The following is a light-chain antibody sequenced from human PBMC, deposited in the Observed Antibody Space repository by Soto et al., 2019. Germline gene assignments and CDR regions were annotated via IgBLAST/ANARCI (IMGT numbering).Light chain of an antibody. CDR1: QSVSSN. Sequence: EIVLTQSPATLALSPGERSTLSCMAIQSVSSNLAWYQQKPGQAPRLLMYRISARATGIPARFSGSGSGTEFTLTISSLQSEDAEVYYCQQHNNWPLTFGGGTKVDIK. CDR2: RIS. V-gene: IGKV3D-15*01. CDR3: QQHNNWPLT. J-gene: IGKJ4*01.